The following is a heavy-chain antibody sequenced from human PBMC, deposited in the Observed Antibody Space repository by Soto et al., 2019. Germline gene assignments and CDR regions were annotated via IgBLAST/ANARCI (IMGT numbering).Heavy chain of an antibody. J-gene: IGHJ6*02. CDR3: PRLGVDNMISVAQAYYYYGMDV. D-gene: IGHD3-22*01. Sequence: PGESLKISCKGSGYSFTSYWISWVRQMPGKGLEWMGRIDPSDSYTNYSPSFQGHVTISADKSISTAYLQWSSLKASDTAMYYCPRLGVDNMISVAQAYYYYGMDVCGQGTTVTVSS. CDR2: IDPSDSYT. CDR1: GYSFTSYW. V-gene: IGHV5-10-1*01.